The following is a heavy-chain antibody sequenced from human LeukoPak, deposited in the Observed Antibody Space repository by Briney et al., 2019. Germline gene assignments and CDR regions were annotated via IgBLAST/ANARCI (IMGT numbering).Heavy chain of an antibody. J-gene: IGHJ4*02. CDR2: IYYSGST. CDR1: GGSISRYY. V-gene: IGHV4-59*12. Sequence: SETLSLTCTVSGGSISRYYWSWIRQPPGKGLEWIGYIYYSGSTNYNPSLKSRVTISVDTSKNQFSLKLSSVTAADTAVYYCVREYSISSTDYWGQGTLVTVSS. CDR3: VREYSISSTDY. D-gene: IGHD6-6*01.